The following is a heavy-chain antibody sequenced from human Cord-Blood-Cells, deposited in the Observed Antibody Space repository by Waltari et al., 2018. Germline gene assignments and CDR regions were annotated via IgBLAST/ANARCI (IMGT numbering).Heavy chain of an antibody. V-gene: IGHV4-39*07. D-gene: IGHD1-26*01. Sequence: QLHLQESGPGLVKPSETLSLTCTVSGGSISSSSYYWGWLRQPPGKGLEWIGSIYYSGSTYYNPSLKGRVSISVDTSKNQFSLKLSSVTAADTAVYYCASSSIVGATHAFGIWGQGTMVTVSS. CDR3: ASSSIVGATHAFGI. CDR2: IYYSGST. CDR1: GGSISSSSYY. J-gene: IGHJ3*02.